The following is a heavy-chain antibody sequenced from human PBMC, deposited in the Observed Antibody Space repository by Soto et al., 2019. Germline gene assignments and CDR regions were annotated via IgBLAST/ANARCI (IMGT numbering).Heavy chain of an antibody. CDR2: LSHDGSNK. CDR3: AKENTFADY. J-gene: IGHJ4*02. Sequence: QVQLVESGGGVVQPGRSLGLSGAASGFTLSSHGMHGVRRAPGKGLEWVAVLSHDGSNKFYAVSVEGRFTISRDDSKNTLYLQMNSLRAEDTAMYYCAKENTFADYWGQGTLVTVSP. D-gene: IGHD2-2*02. CDR1: GFTLSSHG. V-gene: IGHV3-30*18.